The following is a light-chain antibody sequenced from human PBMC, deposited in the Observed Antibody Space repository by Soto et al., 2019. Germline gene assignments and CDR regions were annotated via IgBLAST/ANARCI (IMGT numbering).Light chain of an antibody. CDR1: QGISNY. CDR2: AAS. V-gene: IGKV1-27*01. CDR3: QKYNSAPRT. J-gene: IGKJ1*01. Sequence: DIQMNQSPSSVSASVGDRVAITCRASQGISNYLAWYQQKPGKVPKLLIYAASTLQSGVPSRFSGSGSGTDFTLTISSLQPEDVATYYCQKYNSAPRTFGQGTKVEIK.